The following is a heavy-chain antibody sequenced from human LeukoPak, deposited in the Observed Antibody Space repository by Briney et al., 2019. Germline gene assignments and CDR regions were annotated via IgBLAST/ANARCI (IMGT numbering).Heavy chain of an antibody. V-gene: IGHV3-66*01. D-gene: IGHD3-10*01. J-gene: IGHJ4*02. Sequence: GGSLRLSCAASGFTVSSNYMSWVRQAPGKGLEWVSVIYSCGSTYYADSVKGRFTISRDNSKNTLYLQMNSLRAEDTAMYYCAREPYGSGSYPLDYWGQGTLVTVSS. CDR3: AREPYGSGSYPLDY. CDR2: IYSCGST. CDR1: GFTVSSNY.